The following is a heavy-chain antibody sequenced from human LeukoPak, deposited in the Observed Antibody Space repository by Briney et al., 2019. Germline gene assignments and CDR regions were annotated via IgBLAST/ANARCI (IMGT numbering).Heavy chain of an antibody. D-gene: IGHD4-17*01. J-gene: IGHJ6*03. CDR3: ARGSPTTDYYYYYMDV. CDR2: IYTSGST. V-gene: IGHV4-4*07. CDR1: GGSISSYY. Sequence: PSETLSLTCTVSGGSISSYYWSWIRQPAGKGLDWIGRIYTSGSTNYNPSLKSRVTMSVDTSKNQFSLKLSSVTAADTAVYYCARGSPTTDYYYYYMDVWGKGTTVTVSS.